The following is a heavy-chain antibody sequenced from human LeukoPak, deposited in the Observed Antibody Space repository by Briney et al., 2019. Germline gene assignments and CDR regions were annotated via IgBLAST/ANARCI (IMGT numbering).Heavy chain of an antibody. CDR1: GFTSSSYS. Sequence: SGGSLRLSCAASGFTSSSYSMNWVRQAPGKGLEWVSSISSSSSYIYYADSVKGRFTISRDNAKNSLYLQMNSLRAEDTAVYYCARDRSSYYMDVWGKGTPVTVSS. J-gene: IGHJ6*03. CDR2: ISSSSSYI. CDR3: ARDRSSYYMDV. D-gene: IGHD6-13*01. V-gene: IGHV3-21*01.